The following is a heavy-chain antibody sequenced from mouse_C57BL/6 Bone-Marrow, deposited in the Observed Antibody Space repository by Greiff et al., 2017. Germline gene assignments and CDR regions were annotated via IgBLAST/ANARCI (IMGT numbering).Heavy chain of an antibody. CDR1: GYTFTEYT. D-gene: IGHD1-1*01. CDR2: FYPGSGSI. J-gene: IGHJ1*03. Sequence: VQLQQSGAELVKPGASVKLSCKASGYTFTEYTIHWVKQRSGQGLEWIGWFYPGSGSIKYNEKFKDKATLTADKSSSTVYMELSRLTSEDSAVYFCARHESPYYGSSYGYFYVWGTGTTVTVSS. V-gene: IGHV1-62-2*01. CDR3: ARHESPYYGSSYGYFYV.